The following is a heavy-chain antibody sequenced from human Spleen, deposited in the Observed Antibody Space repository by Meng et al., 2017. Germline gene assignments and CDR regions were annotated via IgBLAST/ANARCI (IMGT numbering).Heavy chain of an antibody. V-gene: IGHV3-7*01. D-gene: IGHD6-19*01. Sequence: GGSLRLSCAASGFTFSSYAMSWVRQAPGKGLEWVANIKQDGSEKYYVDSVKGRFTISRDNAKNSLYLQLNSLRAEDTAVYYCARDRIAVAGQSDYWGQGTLVTVSS. CDR2: IKQDGSEK. J-gene: IGHJ4*02. CDR3: ARDRIAVAGQSDY. CDR1: GFTFSSYA.